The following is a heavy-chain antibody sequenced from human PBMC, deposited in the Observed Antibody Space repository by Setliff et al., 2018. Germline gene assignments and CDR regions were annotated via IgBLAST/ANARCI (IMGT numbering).Heavy chain of an antibody. Sequence: SVKVSCKTSGGTFTNYGFSWVRQAPGQGLEWMGGIIPTLRGPGNYAQKFQGRVTITADESTSTVFMELSSLTSEDTAVYYCAREPGTYMGNDGFDVWGQGTVVTVSS. CDR2: IIPTLRGPG. CDR3: AREPGTYMGNDGFDV. V-gene: IGHV1-69*13. J-gene: IGHJ3*01. D-gene: IGHD1-7*01. CDR1: GGTFTNYG.